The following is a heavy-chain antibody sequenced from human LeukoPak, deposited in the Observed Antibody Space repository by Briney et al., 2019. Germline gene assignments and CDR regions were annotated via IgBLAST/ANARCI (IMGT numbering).Heavy chain of an antibody. D-gene: IGHD3-10*01. Sequence: ASVTVSCKASGYTFTNFGISWVRQAPGQGLEWMGWISAYNGNTNYAQRLQGRVTMTTDTSTSTAYMELRSLRSDDTAVYYCARDLDGSGTSYGMDVWGQGTTVTVSS. CDR1: GYTFTNFG. J-gene: IGHJ6*02. CDR2: ISAYNGNT. CDR3: ARDLDGSGTSYGMDV. V-gene: IGHV1-18*01.